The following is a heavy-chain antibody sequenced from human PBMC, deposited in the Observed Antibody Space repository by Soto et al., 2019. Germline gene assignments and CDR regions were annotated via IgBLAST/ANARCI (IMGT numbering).Heavy chain of an antibody. Sequence: GASVKVSCKASGYTFTSYAMHWVRQAPGQRLEWMGWINAGNGNTKYSQKFQGRVTITRDTSASTAYMELSSLRSEDTAVYYCGRATNLRTFDYWGQGTLVTVSS. CDR3: GRATNLRTFDY. D-gene: IGHD2-8*01. V-gene: IGHV1-3*01. J-gene: IGHJ4*02. CDR2: INAGNGNT. CDR1: GYTFTSYA.